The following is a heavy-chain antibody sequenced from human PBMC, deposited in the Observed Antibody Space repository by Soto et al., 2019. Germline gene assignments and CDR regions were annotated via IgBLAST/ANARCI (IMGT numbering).Heavy chain of an antibody. D-gene: IGHD3-22*01. J-gene: IGHJ4*02. CDR3: AGDYPYDSTVAGDH. Sequence: PGGSLRLSCAASGFSLSTHWMHWVRQVPGKGLVWVSRINGDGSQTTYADSVRGRLTVSRDNAKNTLYLQMNNLRVEDTAVYYCAGDYPYDSTVAGDHWGQGTLVTVSS. CDR2: INGDGSQT. V-gene: IGHV3-74*01. CDR1: GFSLSTHW.